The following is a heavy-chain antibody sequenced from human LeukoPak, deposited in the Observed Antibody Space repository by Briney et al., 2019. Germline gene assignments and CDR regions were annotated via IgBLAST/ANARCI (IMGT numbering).Heavy chain of an antibody. Sequence: PGGSLRLSCAACGFTFSSHSMHCVRQAPGKGLEWVALISNDGRQYYADSVKGRFTITRDNSKNTVYLQMNSLSVEDTAVYFCARDGGYTNGHPFDYWGQGTLVTVSS. D-gene: IGHD2-8*01. CDR2: ISNDGRQ. CDR1: GFTFSSHS. J-gene: IGHJ4*02. V-gene: IGHV3-30*04. CDR3: ARDGGYTNGHPFDY.